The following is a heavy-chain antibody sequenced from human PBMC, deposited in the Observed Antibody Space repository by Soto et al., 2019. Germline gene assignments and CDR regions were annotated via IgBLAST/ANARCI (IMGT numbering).Heavy chain of an antibody. Sequence: ASVKVSCKASGGTFSSYTISWVRQAPGQGLEWMGRIIPILGIANYAQKFQGRVTITADKSTSTAYMELSSLRSEDTAVYYCARPFDYGGKQNWFDPWGQGTLVTVSS. J-gene: IGHJ5*02. CDR3: ARPFDYGGKQNWFDP. D-gene: IGHD4-17*01. V-gene: IGHV1-69*02. CDR1: GGTFSSYT. CDR2: IIPILGIA.